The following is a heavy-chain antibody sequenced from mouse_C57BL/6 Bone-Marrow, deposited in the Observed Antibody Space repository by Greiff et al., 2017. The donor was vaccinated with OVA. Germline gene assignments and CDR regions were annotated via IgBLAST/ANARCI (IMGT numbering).Heavy chain of an antibody. J-gene: IGHJ2*01. Sequence: VKLMESGAELVRPGASVTLSCKASGYTFTDYEMHWVKQTPVHGLEWIGAIDPETGGTAYNQKFQGKAILTADKSSSTAYMELRSLTSEDSAVYYCTIYYSNSFDYWGQGTTLTVSS. CDR1: GYTFTDYE. V-gene: IGHV1-15*01. CDR3: TIYYSNSFDY. CDR2: IDPETGGT. D-gene: IGHD2-5*01.